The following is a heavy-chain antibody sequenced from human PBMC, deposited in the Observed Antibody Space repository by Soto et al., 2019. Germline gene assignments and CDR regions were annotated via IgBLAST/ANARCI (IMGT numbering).Heavy chain of an antibody. V-gene: IGHV4-30-4*01. Sequence: QVQLQESGPGLVKPSQTLSLTCTVSGGSISSGDDFWTWIRQPPGKGLEWIGYIYYSGSTCYNPSLKSRLTMSVDTSKNQFSLELSSVTAADTAVYYCARDRAKWKDYYYYGMDVWGQGTTVTVSS. D-gene: IGHD1-20*01. CDR1: GGSISSGDDF. CDR3: ARDRAKWKDYYYYGMDV. J-gene: IGHJ6*02. CDR2: IYYSGST.